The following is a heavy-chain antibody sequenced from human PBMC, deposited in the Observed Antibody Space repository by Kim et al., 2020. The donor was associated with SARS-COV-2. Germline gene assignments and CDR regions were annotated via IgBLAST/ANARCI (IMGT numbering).Heavy chain of an antibody. CDR3: ARDLTTVVIPSGYYYGMDV. Sequence: ASVKVSCKASGYTFTSYYMHRVRQAPGQGLEWMGIINHSGGSTSYAQKFKGRATMTRDTSTSTAYMELSSLRSEDTAMYYGARDLTTVVIPSGYYYGMDVWGKGTKVTGYS. J-gene: IGHJ6*04. CDR1: GYTFTSYY. V-gene: IGHV1-46*01. CDR2: INHSGGST. D-gene: IGHD4-17*01.